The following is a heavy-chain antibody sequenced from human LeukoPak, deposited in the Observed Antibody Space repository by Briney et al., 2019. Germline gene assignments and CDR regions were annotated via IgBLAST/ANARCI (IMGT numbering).Heavy chain of an antibody. CDR2: IKPNSGVT. CDR3: ARPTYCGRNCYFNFDY. J-gene: IGHJ4*02. CDR1: GYTFATYF. V-gene: IGHV1-2*02. D-gene: IGHD2-21*02. Sequence: ASVKVSCKTSGYTFATYFMHWVRQAPGQGLEWMGYIKPNSGVTNYAQKFRGSVTMTWDTSISTAYIELSGLTSDDTAIYYCARPTYCGRNCYFNFDYWGQGTLVTVSS.